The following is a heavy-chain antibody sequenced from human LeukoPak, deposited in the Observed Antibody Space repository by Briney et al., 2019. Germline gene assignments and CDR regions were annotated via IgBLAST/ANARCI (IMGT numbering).Heavy chain of an antibody. J-gene: IGHJ4*02. CDR2: ISSGGTYI. CDR3: ARDRPTGRSRGVVVQ. Sequence: GGSLRLSCAASGFTFETCAMTWVRQAPGKGLEWVSSISSGGTYIYYAESLRGRSTISRDNTKNFLYLQLSTLRVEDTAVYYCARDRPTGRSRGVVVQWGRGTLVTVSS. D-gene: IGHD2-15*01. V-gene: IGHV3-21*01. CDR1: GFTFETCA.